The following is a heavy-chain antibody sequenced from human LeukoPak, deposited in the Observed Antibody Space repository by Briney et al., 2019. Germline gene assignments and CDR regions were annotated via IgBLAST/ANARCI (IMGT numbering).Heavy chain of an antibody. J-gene: IGHJ4*02. CDR2: IYYRGST. V-gene: IGHV4-61*01. CDR1: GGSVSSGSYY. D-gene: IGHD6-13*01. Sequence: PSETLSLTCTVSGGSVSSGSYYWSWIRQPPGKGLEWIGYIYYRGSTNYNPSLKSRVTISVDTSKNQFSLKLSSVTAADTAVYYCARGLIAAAGMDYWGQGTLVTVSS. CDR3: ARGLIAAAGMDY.